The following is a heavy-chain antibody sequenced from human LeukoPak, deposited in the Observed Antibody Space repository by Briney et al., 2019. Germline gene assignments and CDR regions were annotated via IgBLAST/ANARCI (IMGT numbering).Heavy chain of an antibody. CDR1: GFTFSSYW. Sequence: GGSLRLSCAASGFTFSSYWMSWVRQVPGKGLEWVANIKQDGSEKYYVDSVKGRFTISRDNAKNSLYLQMNSLRAEDTAVYYCARGRRGYSYGQAFDYWGQGTLVTVSS. D-gene: IGHD5-18*01. V-gene: IGHV3-7*01. J-gene: IGHJ4*02. CDR3: ARGRRGYSYGQAFDY. CDR2: IKQDGSEK.